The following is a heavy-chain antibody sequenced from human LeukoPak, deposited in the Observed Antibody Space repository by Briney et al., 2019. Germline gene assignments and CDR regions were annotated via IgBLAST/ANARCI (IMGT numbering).Heavy chain of an antibody. Sequence: GGSLRLSCAASGFTFSSYAMSWVRQAPGKGLEWVSAISGSGGSTYYADSVKGRFTISRDNSKNTLYLQMNSLRAEDTAVYYCAKGVSRYYDSSGYYYSYYFDYWGQGTLVTVSS. J-gene: IGHJ4*02. V-gene: IGHV3-23*01. D-gene: IGHD3-22*01. CDR2: ISGSGGST. CDR1: GFTFSSYA. CDR3: AKGVSRYYDSSGYYYSYYFDY.